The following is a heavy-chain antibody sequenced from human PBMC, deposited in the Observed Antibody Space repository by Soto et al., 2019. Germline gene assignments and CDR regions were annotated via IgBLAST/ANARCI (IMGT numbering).Heavy chain of an antibody. CDR1: GFTFSSYG. D-gene: IGHD5-12*01. Sequence: LSLTCAASGFTFSSYGMHWVRQAPGKGLEWVAVISYDGSNKYYADSVKGRFTISRDNSKNTLYLQMNSLRAEDTAVYYCAKDEHYSGYVGDAFDIWGQGTMVTVSS. J-gene: IGHJ3*02. CDR2: ISYDGSNK. CDR3: AKDEHYSGYVGDAFDI. V-gene: IGHV3-30*18.